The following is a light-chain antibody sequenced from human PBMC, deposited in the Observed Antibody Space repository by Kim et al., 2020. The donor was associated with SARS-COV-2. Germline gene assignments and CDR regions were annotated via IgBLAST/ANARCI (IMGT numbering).Light chain of an antibody. J-gene: IGKJ5*01. V-gene: IGKV1-33*01. CDR1: QDITNF. Sequence: SVGDGVTIPCQASQDITNFLNGYRQKPGKAPELLIVGAFSLQSGVPSRFSGSGSGTDFTFPISSLQPEDFATYYCQQVNSYTRFTFGQGTRLEIK. CDR2: GAF. CDR3: QQVNSYTRFT.